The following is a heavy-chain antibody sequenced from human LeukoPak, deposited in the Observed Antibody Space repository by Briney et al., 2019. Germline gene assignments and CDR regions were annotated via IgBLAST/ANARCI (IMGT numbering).Heavy chain of an antibody. CDR2: ISWNSGSI. D-gene: IGHD3-10*01. CDR3: AKDNLWFGESGPMGAFDI. V-gene: IGHV3-9*01. Sequence: SLRLSCAASGFTFDDYAMHWVRQAPGKGLEWVSGISWNSGSIGYAESVKGRFTISRDNAKNSLYLQMNSLRAEDTALYYCAKDNLWFGESGPMGAFDIWGQGTMVTVSS. J-gene: IGHJ3*02. CDR1: GFTFDDYA.